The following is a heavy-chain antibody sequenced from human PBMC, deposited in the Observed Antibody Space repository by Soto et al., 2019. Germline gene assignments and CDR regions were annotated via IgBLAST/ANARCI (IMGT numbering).Heavy chain of an antibody. CDR1: GGSIISGDYY. V-gene: IGHV4-30-4*01. Sequence: SETLSLTCTVSGGSIISGDYYFIWIRQPPWKGLEWIGYIYYSGSTYYNPSLKSRVTISVDTSKNQFSLKLSSVTAADTAVYYCARVGELENYYYYGMDVWGQGTTVTVSS. D-gene: IGHD1-1*01. J-gene: IGHJ6*02. CDR3: ARVGELENYYYYGMDV. CDR2: IYYSGST.